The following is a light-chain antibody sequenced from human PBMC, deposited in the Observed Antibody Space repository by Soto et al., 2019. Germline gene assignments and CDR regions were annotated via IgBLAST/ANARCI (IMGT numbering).Light chain of an antibody. V-gene: IGKV1-5*01. J-gene: IGKJ2*01. CDR3: QQFNSYPFT. CDR2: DAS. CDR1: QNINSW. Sequence: DIHMTQSPSTLSASVGDTVTITCRASQNINSWLAWYQQKPGKAPNLLIYDASKLESGVPSRFRGCGSGADFTLTISSLQPDDSATYYCQQFNSYPFTFGRGTTLEIK.